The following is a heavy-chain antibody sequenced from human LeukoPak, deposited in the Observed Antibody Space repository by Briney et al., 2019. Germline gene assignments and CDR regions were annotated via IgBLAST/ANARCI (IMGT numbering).Heavy chain of an antibody. CDR1: GFTFSSYA. J-gene: IGHJ4*02. CDR2: ISGSGGST. Sequence: GGSLRLSCAASGFTFSSYAMSWVRQAPGKGLEWVSAISGSGGSTYYADSVKGRFTISRDNSKNTLYLQMNSLRAEDTAVYYCAPGREDIVVVPAANVDYWGQGTLVTVSS. V-gene: IGHV3-23*01. D-gene: IGHD2-2*01. CDR3: APGREDIVVVPAANVDY.